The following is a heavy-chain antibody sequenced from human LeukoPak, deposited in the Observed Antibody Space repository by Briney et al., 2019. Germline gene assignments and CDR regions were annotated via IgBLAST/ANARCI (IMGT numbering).Heavy chain of an antibody. Sequence: LETLSLTCTVPGGSICSYYWSWIRQPPGEGLGWIGYIYYSGSTIYNPSRKSRIIISVDTSTIQFSLKLISVTAADTAVYYCARVTCSGGSGYVDYWGQGTLVTVSS. V-gene: IGHV4-59*01. CDR3: ARVTCSGGSGYVDY. CDR2: IYYSGST. J-gene: IGHJ4*02. CDR1: GGSICSYY. D-gene: IGHD2-15*01.